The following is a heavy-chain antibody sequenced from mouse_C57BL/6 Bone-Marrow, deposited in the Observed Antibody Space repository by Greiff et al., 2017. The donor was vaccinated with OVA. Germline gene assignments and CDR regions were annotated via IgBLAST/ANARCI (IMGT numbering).Heavy chain of an antibody. CDR2: IWTGGGT. V-gene: IGHV2-9-1*01. J-gene: IGHJ1*03. D-gene: IGHD1-1*01. CDR3: ARNYYGSSYWYFDV. CDR1: GFSLPSYA. Sequence: VQLVESGPGLVAPSQSLSITCPVSGFSLPSYAISWVRQPPGTGLEWLGVIWTGGGTHYNSTLKSRLSISKDNSKSQVFLKMNRLQTDDTARYDCARNYYGSSYWYFDVWGTGTTVTVSS.